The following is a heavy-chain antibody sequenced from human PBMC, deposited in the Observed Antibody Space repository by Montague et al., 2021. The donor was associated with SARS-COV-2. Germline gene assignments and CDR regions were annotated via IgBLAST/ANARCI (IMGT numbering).Heavy chain of an antibody. Sequence: PALVKPTQTLTLTCTFSGFSLSTSGTRASWIRQPPGKALVWLARXDWDDDKFYSTSLKTRLTISKDTSKNQVVLTMTNMDPVDTATYYCARSYYDILTAYYTPFDYWGQGTLVTVSS. D-gene: IGHD3-9*01. J-gene: IGHJ4*02. CDR2: XDWDDDK. CDR3: ARSYYDILTAYYTPFDY. V-gene: IGHV2-70*04. CDR1: GFSLSTSGTR.